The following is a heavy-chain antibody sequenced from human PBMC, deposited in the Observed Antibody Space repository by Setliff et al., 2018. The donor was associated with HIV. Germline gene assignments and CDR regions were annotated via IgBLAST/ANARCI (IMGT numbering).Heavy chain of an antibody. D-gene: IGHD6-6*01. CDR2: IYYSGST. CDR1: GGSISSYY. V-gene: IGHV4-59*08. CDR3: ARGGGTSSPIDYHYYIDV. J-gene: IGHJ6*03. Sequence: PSETLSLTWTVSGGSISSYYWSWIRQPPGKGLEWIGYIYYSGSTNYNPSLKSRVTISVDTSNNQFSLKLSSVTAADTAVYYCARGGGTSSPIDYHYYIDVWGKGTTVTVSS.